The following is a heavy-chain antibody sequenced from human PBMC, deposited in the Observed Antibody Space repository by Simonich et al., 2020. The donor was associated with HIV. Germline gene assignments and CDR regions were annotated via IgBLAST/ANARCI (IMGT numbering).Heavy chain of an antibody. D-gene: IGHD2-2*01. CDR3: ARGFYQRLYYFDY. CDR1: GGSFSGYY. CDR2: INHSGST. V-gene: IGHV4-34*01. Sequence: QVQLQQWGAGLLKPSETLSLTCAVYGGSFSGYYWSWIRHPPGKGLEWIGEINHSGSTNYHPSLKSRVTISVDTSKNQFSLKLSSVTAADTAVYYCARGFYQRLYYFDYWGQGTLVTVSS. J-gene: IGHJ4*02.